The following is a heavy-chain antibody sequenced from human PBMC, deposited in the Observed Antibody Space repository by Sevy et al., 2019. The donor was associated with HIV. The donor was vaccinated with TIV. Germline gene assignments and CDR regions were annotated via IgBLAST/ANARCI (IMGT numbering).Heavy chain of an antibody. Sequence: GVSLRLSCAASGFTFSTYAMTWVRQAPGGGLEWVSVISGSGSSTYYADSVKGRFTISRDNSKNTLFLQMNSLRADDTAVYYCAKDRVSGTYYSGDFDYWGQGTLVTVSS. D-gene: IGHD3-10*01. CDR3: AKDRVSGTYYSGDFDY. J-gene: IGHJ4*02. V-gene: IGHV3-23*01. CDR2: ISGSGSST. CDR1: GFTFSTYA.